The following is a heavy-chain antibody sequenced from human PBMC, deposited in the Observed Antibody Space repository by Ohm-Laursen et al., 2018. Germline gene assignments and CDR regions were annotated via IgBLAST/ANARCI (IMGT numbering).Heavy chain of an antibody. J-gene: IGHJ4*02. V-gene: IGHV5-51*01. CDR1: GYSFTSYW. Sequence: GESLKISCKGSGYSFTSYWIGWVRQMPGKGLEWMGIIYPGDSDTRYSPSFQGQVTISADKSISTAYLQWSSLKASDTAMYYCARGAPAYYDFWSGYYYDYWGQGTLVTVSS. CDR2: IYPGDSDT. D-gene: IGHD3-3*01. CDR3: ARGAPAYYDFWSGYYYDY.